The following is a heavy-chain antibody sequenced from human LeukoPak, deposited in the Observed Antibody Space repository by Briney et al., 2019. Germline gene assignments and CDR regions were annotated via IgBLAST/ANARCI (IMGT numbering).Heavy chain of an antibody. D-gene: IGHD5-12*01. V-gene: IGHV3-13*01. CDR3: GXXNVXSTXWXGLXLRRRLNXYXDY. CDR1: GFTFSSYD. J-gene: IGHJ4*02. Sequence: GGSLRLSRAASGFTFSSYDMHWVRQATGKGLEWVSAIGTAGDTYYPGSVKGRFTISRENAKNSLYLEMNSMRAEDKAVYYCGXXNVXSTXWXGLXLRRRLNXYXDYWGQXXLVTV. CDR2: IGTAGDT.